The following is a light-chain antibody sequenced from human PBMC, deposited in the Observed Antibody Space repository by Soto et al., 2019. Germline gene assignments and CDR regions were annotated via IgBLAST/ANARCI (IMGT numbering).Light chain of an antibody. Sequence: QSVLTQPASVSGSPGRSITMSCTGTSSDVGSYNYVSWYQQHPGKAPKFMIYDVSNRPSGVSNRFSGSKSGNTASLTISGLQAEDEADYYCCSYTTSNTRQIVFGTGTKLTVL. CDR1: SSDVGSYNY. CDR2: DVS. J-gene: IGLJ1*01. V-gene: IGLV2-14*01. CDR3: CSYTTSNTRQIV.